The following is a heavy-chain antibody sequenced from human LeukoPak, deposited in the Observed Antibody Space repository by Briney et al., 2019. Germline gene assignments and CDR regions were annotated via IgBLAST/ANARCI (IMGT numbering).Heavy chain of an antibody. Sequence: SETLSLTCTVSGGSISSYYWSWIRQPPGKGLEWIGYTYYSGSTNYNPSLKSRVTISVDTSKNQFSLKLSSVTAADTAVYYCARVSLLVMTTVTNFDYWGQGTLVTVSS. J-gene: IGHJ4*02. CDR1: GGSISSYY. D-gene: IGHD4-17*01. V-gene: IGHV4-59*12. CDR2: TYYSGST. CDR3: ARVSLLVMTTVTNFDY.